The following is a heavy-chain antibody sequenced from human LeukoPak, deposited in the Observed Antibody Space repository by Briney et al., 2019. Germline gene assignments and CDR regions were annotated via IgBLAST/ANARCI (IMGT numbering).Heavy chain of an antibody. V-gene: IGHV1-2*02. CDR1: GYTFTGYY. Sequence: ASVKVSCKASGYTFTGYYMHWVRQAPGQGLEWMGWTNPNSGGTNYAQKFQSRVTMTRDTSISTAYMELSRLRSDDTAVYYCAGGVAYCSSTSCYSGYRGQGTLVTVSS. J-gene: IGHJ4*02. CDR3: AGGVAYCSSTSCYSGY. CDR2: TNPNSGGT. D-gene: IGHD2-2*02.